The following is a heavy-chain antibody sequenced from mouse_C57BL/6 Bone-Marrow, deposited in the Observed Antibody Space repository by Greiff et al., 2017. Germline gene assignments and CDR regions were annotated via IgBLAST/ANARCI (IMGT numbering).Heavy chain of an antibody. CDR1: GYSITSGYY. CDR2: ISYDGSN. V-gene: IGHV3-6*01. Sequence: EVQLQESGPGLVKPSQSLSLTCSVTGYSITSGYYWNWIRQFPGNKLEWMGYISYDGSNNYNPSLKNRISITRDTSKNQFFLKLNSVTTEDTATYYCARDPNYYGDAMDYWGQGTSVTVSS. CDR3: ARDPNYYGDAMDY. J-gene: IGHJ4*01. D-gene: IGHD1-1*01.